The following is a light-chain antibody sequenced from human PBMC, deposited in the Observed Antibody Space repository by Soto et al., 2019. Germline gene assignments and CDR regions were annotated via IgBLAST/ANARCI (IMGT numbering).Light chain of an antibody. CDR2: AAS. CDR1: QGISSY. Sequence: DIQLTQSPSFLSASVGDRVTITCRASQGISSYLAWYQQKPGKAPKLLIYAASTLQSGVPSRFSGSGSGTEFTLTISSLHPEDFATYYCQQLNSYPTFGKGHDWRLN. J-gene: IGKJ5*01. V-gene: IGKV1-9*01. CDR3: QQLNSYPT.